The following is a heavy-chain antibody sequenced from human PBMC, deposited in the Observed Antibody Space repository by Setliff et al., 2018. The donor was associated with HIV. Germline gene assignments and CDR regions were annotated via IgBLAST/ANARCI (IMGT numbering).Heavy chain of an antibody. CDR3: AREDCSSGNCYYWYFDL. J-gene: IGHJ2*01. D-gene: IGHD2-15*01. CDR1: GFTFDDYT. Sequence: PGGSLRLSCAASGFTFDDYTMHWVRQAPGKGLLWVSRINSDGSGTSYADSVKGRFTISRDNAKNSLYLQMNSLRAEDAALYYCAREDCSSGNCYYWYFDLWGRGTLVTVSS. CDR2: INSDGSGT. V-gene: IGHV3-74*01.